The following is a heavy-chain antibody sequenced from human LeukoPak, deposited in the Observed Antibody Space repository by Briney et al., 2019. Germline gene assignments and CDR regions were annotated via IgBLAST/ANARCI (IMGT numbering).Heavy chain of an antibody. CDR2: ISGSSNYM. D-gene: IGHD1-26*01. V-gene: IGHV3-21*04. CDR3: ARGGGATIFDY. J-gene: IGHJ4*02. CDR1: GFTFSNYN. Sequence: GGSLRLSCAASGFTFSNYNMNWVRQAPGKGLEWVSSISGSSNYMYYADSVKGRSTISRDNSKNTLYLQMNSLRAEDTAVYYCARGGGATIFDYWGQGTLVTVSS.